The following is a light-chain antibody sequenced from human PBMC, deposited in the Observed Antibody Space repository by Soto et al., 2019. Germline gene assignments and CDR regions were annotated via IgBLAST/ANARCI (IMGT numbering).Light chain of an antibody. Sequence: DIVLTQSPGTLSLSPGERATLSCRASQSVRSRYLAWYQQKAGQAPRLLIYDASRRATGIPDRFSGSGSVTDFTLTISRLEPEDFAGYYCQQYGSSVTFGGGTKVEIK. CDR2: DAS. J-gene: IGKJ4*01. CDR1: QSVRSRY. V-gene: IGKV3-20*01. CDR3: QQYGSSVT.